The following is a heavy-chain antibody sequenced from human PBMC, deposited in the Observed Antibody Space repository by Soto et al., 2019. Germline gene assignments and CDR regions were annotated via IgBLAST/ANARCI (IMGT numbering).Heavy chain of an antibody. CDR1: GYTFTSYD. D-gene: IGHD4-17*01. V-gene: IGHV1-8*01. Sequence: ASVKVSCKASGYTFTSYDINWVRQATGQGLEWMGWMNPNSGNTAYAQKFQGRVTMTRDMSTSTAYMELSSLRPEDTAVYYCAADVGGYIYGLARQWGPGTLVTVSS. CDR3: AADVGGYIYGLARQ. CDR2: MNPNSGNT. J-gene: IGHJ4*02.